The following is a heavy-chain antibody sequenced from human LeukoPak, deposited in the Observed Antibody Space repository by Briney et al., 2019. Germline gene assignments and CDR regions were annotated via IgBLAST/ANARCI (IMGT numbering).Heavy chain of an antibody. CDR3: ARIGYSSSSIDY. CDR2: IKEDGSIK. Sequence: GVSLRLSCAASGFTFSWYWMSWVRQAPGKGLEWVANIKEDGSIKYYVDSVKGRLTISRDNAKSSVYLQVNSLRAEDTALYYCARIGYSSSSIDYWGQGTLVAVSS. V-gene: IGHV3-7*01. J-gene: IGHJ4*02. CDR1: GFTFSWYW. D-gene: IGHD6-13*01.